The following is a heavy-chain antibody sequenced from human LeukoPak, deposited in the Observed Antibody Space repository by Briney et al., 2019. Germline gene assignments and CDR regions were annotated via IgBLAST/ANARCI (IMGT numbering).Heavy chain of an antibody. CDR1: GGTFSSYA. V-gene: IGHV1-69*13. CDR2: IIPIFGTA. D-gene: IGHD6-19*01. J-gene: IGHJ4*02. Sequence: GASVKVSCKASGGTFSSYAISWVRQAPGQGLEWMGGIIPIFGTANYAQKLQGRVTITADESTSTAYMELSSLRSEDTAVYYCARDQGIAVAGYFDYWGQGTLVTVSS. CDR3: ARDQGIAVAGYFDY.